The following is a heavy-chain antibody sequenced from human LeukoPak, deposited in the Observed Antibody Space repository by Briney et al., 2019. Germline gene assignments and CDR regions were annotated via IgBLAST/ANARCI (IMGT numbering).Heavy chain of an antibody. V-gene: IGHV1-46*01. D-gene: IGHD6-19*01. CDR3: ARGEAVAGTGVAFDI. CDR1: GYTFTSYY. CDR2: INPSGGST. J-gene: IGHJ3*02. Sequence: ASVKVSCKASGYTFTSYYMHWVRQAPGQGLEWMGIINPSGGSTSYAQKFQGRVTMTRDTSTSTVYMELSSLRSEDTAVYYCARGEAVAGTGVAFDIWGQGTMVTVSS.